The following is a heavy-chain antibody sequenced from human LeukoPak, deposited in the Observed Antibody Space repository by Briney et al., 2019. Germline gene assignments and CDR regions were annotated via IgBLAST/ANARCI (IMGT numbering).Heavy chain of an antibody. Sequence: PGGSLRLSCAASGFTFSSYAMRWVRQAPGKGLEWVSAIGSGSGGTTIYADSVKGRFTISRDYSKNTLYLQMNSLRAEDTAVYYCATILSDSGGWYHFDHWGQGALVTVSS. D-gene: IGHD6-19*01. CDR2: IGSGSGGTT. V-gene: IGHV3-23*01. J-gene: IGHJ4*02. CDR3: ATILSDSGGWYHFDH. CDR1: GFTFSSYA.